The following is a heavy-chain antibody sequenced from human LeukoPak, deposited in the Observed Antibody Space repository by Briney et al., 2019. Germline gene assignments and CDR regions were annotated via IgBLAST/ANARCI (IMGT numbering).Heavy chain of an antibody. V-gene: IGHV3-21*01. Sequence: GGSLRLSCAASGFTFSSYSMNWVRQAPGKGLEWVSSISISSNYIYYADSVKGRFTISRDNAKNSLYLQMNSLRAEDTGVYYCARNVWGSYRDPNDYWGQGTLVTVSS. CDR2: ISISSNYI. D-gene: IGHD3-16*02. CDR3: ARNVWGSYRDPNDY. J-gene: IGHJ4*02. CDR1: GFTFSSYS.